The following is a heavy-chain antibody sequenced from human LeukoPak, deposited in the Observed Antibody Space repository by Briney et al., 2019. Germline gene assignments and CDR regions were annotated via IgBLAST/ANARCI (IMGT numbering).Heavy chain of an antibody. V-gene: IGHV5-51*01. CDR1: GYSFTSYW. J-gene: IGHJ5*02. D-gene: IGHD3-22*01. Sequence: GESLKISCKGSGYSFTSYWIGWVRQMPGKGLEWMGIIYPGDSDTRYSPSFQGQVTISADKSISTAYLQWSSLKASDTAMYYCARLDYYDSGGYPNWFDPWGQGTLVTVSS. CDR3: ARLDYYDSGGYPNWFDP. CDR2: IYPGDSDT.